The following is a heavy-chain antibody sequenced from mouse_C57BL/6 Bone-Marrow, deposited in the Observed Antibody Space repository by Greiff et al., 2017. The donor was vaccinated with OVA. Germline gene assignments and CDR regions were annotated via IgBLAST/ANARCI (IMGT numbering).Heavy chain of an antibody. CDR1: GYAFSSSW. CDR3: ARSGTTVVAPYYAMDY. V-gene: IGHV1-82*01. D-gene: IGHD1-1*01. CDR2: IYPGDGDT. J-gene: IGHJ4*01. Sequence: VQLVESGPELVKPGASVKISCKASGYAFSSSWMNWVKQRPGKGLEWIGRIYPGDGDTNYNGKFKGKATLTADKSFSTAYMQLSSLTSEDSAVYFCARSGTTVVAPYYAMDYWGQGTSVTVSS.